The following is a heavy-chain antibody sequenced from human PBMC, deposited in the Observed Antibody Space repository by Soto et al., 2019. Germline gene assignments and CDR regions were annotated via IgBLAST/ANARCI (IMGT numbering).Heavy chain of an antibody. CDR1: GGSISSSSYY. CDR3: ATSYYYYGSVSRTVWFEP. Sequence: SETLSLTCTVSGGSISSSSYYWGWIRQPPGKGLEWIGSIYYSGSTYYNPSLKSRVTISVDTSKNQFYLKLSSVTAADTAVYYCATSYYYYGSVSRTVWFEPWGQGTLVTVSS. V-gene: IGHV4-39*01. D-gene: IGHD3-10*01. CDR2: IYYSGST. J-gene: IGHJ5*02.